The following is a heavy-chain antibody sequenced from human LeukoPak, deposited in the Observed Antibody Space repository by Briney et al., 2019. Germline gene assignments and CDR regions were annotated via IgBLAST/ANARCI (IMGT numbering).Heavy chain of an antibody. Sequence: GGSLRLSCAASGFTFSNYWMTWVRQAPGKGLELVANIKQDGSEKYYVDSVKGRFTISREKAKNSLYLQMNSLRAEDTAVYYCARNQRRLDYWGQGPLVTVSS. CDR3: ARNQRRLDY. J-gene: IGHJ4*02. V-gene: IGHV3-7*01. CDR1: GFTFSNYW. CDR2: IKQDGSEK. D-gene: IGHD1-14*01.